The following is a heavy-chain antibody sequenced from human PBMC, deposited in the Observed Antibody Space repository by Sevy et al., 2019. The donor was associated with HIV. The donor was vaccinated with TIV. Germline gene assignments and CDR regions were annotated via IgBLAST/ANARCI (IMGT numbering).Heavy chain of an antibody. D-gene: IGHD6-13*01. CDR1: GYTFTGYY. CDR2: INPNSGGT. Sequence: ASVKVSCKASGYTFTGYYMHWVRQAPGQGLEWMGRINPNSGGTNYAQKFQGRDTMTRDTSISTAYMELSRLRSDDTAVYYCASPGIAAAATPGHYYYYYGMDVWGQGTTVTVSS. CDR3: ASPGIAAAATPGHYYYYYGMDV. J-gene: IGHJ6*02. V-gene: IGHV1-2*06.